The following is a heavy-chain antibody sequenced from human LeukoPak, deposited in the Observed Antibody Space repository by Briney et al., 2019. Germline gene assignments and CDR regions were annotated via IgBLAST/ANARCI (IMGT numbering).Heavy chain of an antibody. CDR2: ITGSGGNT. Sequence: HTGGSLRLSCAASGFIFSSYSMSWVRQAPGKGLEWVSVITGSGGNTYYADSVRGRFTISRDNSKNTVYLQLNSLRAGDTAIYYCTKDRRGPAAGTWYFDSWGQGTLVTVSS. J-gene: IGHJ4*02. D-gene: IGHD6-13*01. CDR1: GFIFSSYS. V-gene: IGHV3-23*01. CDR3: TKDRRGPAAGTWYFDS.